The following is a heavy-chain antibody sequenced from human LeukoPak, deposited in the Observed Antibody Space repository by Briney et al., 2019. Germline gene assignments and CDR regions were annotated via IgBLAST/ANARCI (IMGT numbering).Heavy chain of an antibody. CDR1: GGTFSSYA. Sequence: ASVKVSCKASGGTFSSYAISWVRQAPGQGLEWMGGIIPIFGTANYAQKFQGRVTITADESTSTAYMELSSLRSEDTAVYYCARCPWLRDGQGAYYFDYWGQGTLVTVSS. J-gene: IGHJ4*02. D-gene: IGHD5-12*01. CDR2: IIPIFGTA. CDR3: ARCPWLRDGQGAYYFDY. V-gene: IGHV1-69*01.